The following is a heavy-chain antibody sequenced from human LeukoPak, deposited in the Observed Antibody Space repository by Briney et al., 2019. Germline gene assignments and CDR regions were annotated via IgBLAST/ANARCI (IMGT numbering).Heavy chain of an antibody. CDR3: ARELYSSGWYGVDY. Sequence: GASVKVSCKAFGYTFTSYYMHWVRQAPGQGLEWMGIINPSGGSTSYAQKFQGRVTITADESTSTAYMELSSLRSEDTAVYYCARELYSSGWYGVDYWGQGTLVTVSS. D-gene: IGHD6-19*01. CDR1: GYTFTSYY. J-gene: IGHJ4*02. CDR2: INPSGGST. V-gene: IGHV1-46*01.